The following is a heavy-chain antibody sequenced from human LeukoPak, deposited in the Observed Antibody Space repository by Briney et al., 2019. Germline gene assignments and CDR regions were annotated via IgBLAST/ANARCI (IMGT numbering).Heavy chain of an antibody. CDR2: ISWNSGSI. Sequence: GRSLRLSCAASGFTFDDYAMHWVRQAPGKGLEWVSGISWNSGSIVYADSVKGRFTISRDNAKNSLYLQMNSLRAEDTALYYCATRYCSSTSCSNPFDYWGQGTLVTVSS. CDR1: GFTFDDYA. CDR3: ATRYCSSTSCSNPFDY. V-gene: IGHV3-9*01. J-gene: IGHJ4*02. D-gene: IGHD2-2*01.